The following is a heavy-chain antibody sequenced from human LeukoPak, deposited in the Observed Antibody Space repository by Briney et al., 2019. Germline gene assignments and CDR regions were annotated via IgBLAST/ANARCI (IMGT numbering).Heavy chain of an antibody. Sequence: GGSLRLSCAASGFTFSSYEMNWVRQAPGKGLEGVSYISSSGSTIYYADSVKGRFTISRDNAKHSLYLQMNSLRADDTAVYYCARGTGSYYPYYFDYWGQGTLVTVSS. CDR1: GFTFSSYE. CDR2: ISSSGSTI. CDR3: ARGTGSYYPYYFDY. D-gene: IGHD3-10*01. J-gene: IGHJ4*02. V-gene: IGHV3-48*03.